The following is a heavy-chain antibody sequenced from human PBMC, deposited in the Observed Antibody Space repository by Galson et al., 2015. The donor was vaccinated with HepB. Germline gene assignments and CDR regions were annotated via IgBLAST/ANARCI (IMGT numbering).Heavy chain of an antibody. D-gene: IGHD5-12*01. V-gene: IGHV4-59*08. CDR1: HGSINNYY. CDR3: ARHPGRGSVGYAFDL. J-gene: IGHJ4*02. CDR2: IYYNGDT. Sequence: LSLTCSVSHGSINNYYWSWIRQSPGNRLEWIGYIYYNGDTTYNPSLGYRVGMSVDTSVNQVSLWLTSVTTADTAVYYCARHPGRGSVGYAFDLWGQGTLVTVSA.